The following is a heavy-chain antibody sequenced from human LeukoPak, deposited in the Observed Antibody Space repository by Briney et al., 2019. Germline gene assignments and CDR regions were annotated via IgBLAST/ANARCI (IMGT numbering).Heavy chain of an antibody. D-gene: IGHD6-19*01. CDR1: GYTFTSYG. CDR2: ISAYNGNT. V-gene: IGHV1-18*01. Sequence: ASVKVSCKASGYTFTSYGISWVRQAPGQGLEWMGWISAYNGNTNYAQKLQGRVTMTTDTSTSTAYMELRSLRSDDTAVYYCARDPRSIAVAGIAWSDPWGQGTLVTVSS. J-gene: IGHJ5*02. CDR3: ARDPRSIAVAGIAWSDP.